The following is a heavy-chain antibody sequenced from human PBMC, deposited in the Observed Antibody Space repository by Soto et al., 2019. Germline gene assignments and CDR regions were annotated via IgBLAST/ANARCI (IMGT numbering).Heavy chain of an antibody. D-gene: IGHD2-21*02. J-gene: IGHJ5*01. V-gene: IGHV3-30*18. CDR2: ISDDGRNT. Sequence: PGRSRSISCAAYGLTCSSYGMDWVRQAPGKGPGWVAVISDDGRNTDYADSVKGRVTISRDNSKNMLYLQMNSLRAEDTAVYYCAKDTAGIVVVTAITPDSWGQGT. CDR1: GLTCSSYG. CDR3: AKDTAGIVVVTAITPDS.